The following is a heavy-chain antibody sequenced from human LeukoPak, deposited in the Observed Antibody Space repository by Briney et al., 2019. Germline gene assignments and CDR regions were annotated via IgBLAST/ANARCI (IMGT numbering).Heavy chain of an antibody. CDR1: GFNFNSYN. Sequence: GGTLRLSCAAYGFNFNSYNMNWVRQATGKGLEWVSLISSSTNYIYYAYSVQGRFTISRDNAKNSLYLQMNSLRDEDTAVYYCARGHGGNYFDSWGQGTLVTVSS. V-gene: IGHV3-21*01. J-gene: IGHJ4*02. CDR3: ARGHGGNYFDS. CDR2: ISSSTNYI. D-gene: IGHD4-23*01.